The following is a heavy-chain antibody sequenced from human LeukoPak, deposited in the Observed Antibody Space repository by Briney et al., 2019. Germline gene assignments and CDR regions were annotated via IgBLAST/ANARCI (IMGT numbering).Heavy chain of an antibody. CDR3: AKVGYSSSFHWLDP. CDR1: GGTFSSYA. D-gene: IGHD6-13*01. Sequence: SVKVSCKASGGTFSSYAISWVRQAPGQGLEWMGRIIPILGIANYAQKFQGRVTITADKSTSTAYMELNSLRAEDTAVYYCAKVGYSSSFHWLDPWGQGTLVTVSS. CDR2: IIPILGIA. J-gene: IGHJ5*02. V-gene: IGHV1-69*04.